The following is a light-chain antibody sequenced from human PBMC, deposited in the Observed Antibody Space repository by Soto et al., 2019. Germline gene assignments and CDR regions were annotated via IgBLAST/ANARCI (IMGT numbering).Light chain of an antibody. CDR3: QQYGSSPL. CDR2: GAS. J-gene: IGKJ1*01. CDR1: QSVSSY. V-gene: IGKV3-15*01. Sequence: EIVLTQSPATLSLSPGERATLSCRASQSVSSYLAWYQQRPGQAPRLLIYGASTRATGTPARFSGSGSGTEFTLTISSLQSEDFAVYYCQQYGSSPLFGQGTKVDIK.